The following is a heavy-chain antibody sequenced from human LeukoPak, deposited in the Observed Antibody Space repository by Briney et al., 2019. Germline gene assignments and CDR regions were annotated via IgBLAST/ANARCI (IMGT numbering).Heavy chain of an antibody. CDR3: TTALSTGRNNYYYYYMDV. D-gene: IGHD2/OR15-2a*01. CDR2: IKSKTDGGTT. CDR1: GFTFSNAW. Sequence: PGGSLRLSCAASGFTFSNAWMSWVRQAPGKGLEWVGRIKSKTDGGTTDYAAPVKGRFTISRDDSKNTLYLQMNSLKTEDTAVYYCTTALSTGRNNYYYYYMDVWGKGTTVTVSS. J-gene: IGHJ6*03. V-gene: IGHV3-15*01.